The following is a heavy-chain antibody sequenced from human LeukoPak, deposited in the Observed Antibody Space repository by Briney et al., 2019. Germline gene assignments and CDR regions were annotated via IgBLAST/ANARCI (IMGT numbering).Heavy chain of an antibody. CDR2: INHSGST. D-gene: IGHD3-3*02. CDR1: GGSFSGYY. J-gene: IGHJ5*02. CDR3: ARGREHSSRRHRFDP. V-gene: IGHV4-34*01. Sequence: SETLSLTCAVYGGSFSGYYWSWIRQPPGKGLEWIGEINHSGSTNYIPSLKSRVTISVDTSKNQFSLKLSSVTAADTAVYYRARGREHSSRRHRFDPWGQGTLVTVSS.